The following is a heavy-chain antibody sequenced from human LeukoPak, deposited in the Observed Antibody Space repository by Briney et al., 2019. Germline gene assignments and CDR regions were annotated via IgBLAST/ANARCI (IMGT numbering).Heavy chain of an antibody. D-gene: IGHD3-10*01. J-gene: IGHJ4*02. Sequence: PSETLSLTCTVSGGSISSGSYYWSWIRQPAGKGLEWIGRIYTSGSTNYNPSLKSRVTISVDTSKNQFSLKLSSVTAADTAVYYCAIGQWFGEFPGFYHFDYWGQGTLVTVSS. CDR3: AIGQWFGEFPGFYHFDY. V-gene: IGHV4-61*02. CDR2: IYTSGST. CDR1: GGSISSGSYY.